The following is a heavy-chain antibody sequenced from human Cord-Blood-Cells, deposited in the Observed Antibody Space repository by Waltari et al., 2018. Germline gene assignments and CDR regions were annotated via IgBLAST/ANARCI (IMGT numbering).Heavy chain of an antibody. CDR2: IYSGGST. J-gene: IGHJ3*02. CDR3: ARSRGYSYGDAFDI. V-gene: IGHV3-53*01. CDR1: GFPASSHY. Sequence: EVQLVESGGGLIQPGGSLRLSCAASGFPASSHYMSGVRTAPGKGLEWVSVIYSGGSTYYADSVKGRFTISRDNSKNTLYLQMNSLRAEDTAVYYCARSRGYSYGDAFDIWGQGTMVTVSS. D-gene: IGHD5-18*01.